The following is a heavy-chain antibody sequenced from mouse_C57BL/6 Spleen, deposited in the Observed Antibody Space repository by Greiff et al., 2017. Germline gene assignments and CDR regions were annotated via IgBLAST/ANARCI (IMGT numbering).Heavy chain of an antibody. Sequence: EVMLVESGGGLVQPGGSLSLSCAASGFTFTDYYMSWVRQPPGKALEWLGFIRNKANGYTTEYSASVKGRFTISRDNSQSILYLQMNALRAEDSATYYCARISYYGSSYWYFDVWGTGTTVTVSS. J-gene: IGHJ1*03. CDR2: IRNKANGYTT. CDR1: GFTFTDYY. CDR3: ARISYYGSSYWYFDV. V-gene: IGHV7-3*01. D-gene: IGHD1-1*01.